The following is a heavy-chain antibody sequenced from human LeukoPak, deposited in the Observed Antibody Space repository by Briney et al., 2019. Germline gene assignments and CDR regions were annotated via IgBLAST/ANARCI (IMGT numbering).Heavy chain of an antibody. CDR1: GFTFDDYA. CDR3: AKGPFDY. CDR2: ISWNSGSI. Sequence: GGSLRLSCAASGFTFDDYAMHWVRQAPGKGLEWVSGISWNSGSIGYADSVKGRFTISRDNAKNSLYLQMNSLRAEDTALYYCAKGPFDYWGQGTLVTVSS. J-gene: IGHJ4*02. V-gene: IGHV3-9*01.